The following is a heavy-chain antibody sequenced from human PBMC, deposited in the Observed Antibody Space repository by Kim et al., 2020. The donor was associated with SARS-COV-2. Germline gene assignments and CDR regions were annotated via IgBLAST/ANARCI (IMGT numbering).Heavy chain of an antibody. CDR2: IKSQIDGGTA. CDR1: GFAISTAW. V-gene: IGHV3-15*01. Sequence: GSLRLSCGASGFAISTAWMSWVRQAPGKGLEWIGRIKSQIDGGTADYASPVRGRFVISRDDSRNMVFLQMYNLRADDTAVYYCTTVGHGDYVNYWGQGTLVAVSS. CDR3: TTVGHGDYVNY. D-gene: IGHD4-17*01. J-gene: IGHJ4*01.